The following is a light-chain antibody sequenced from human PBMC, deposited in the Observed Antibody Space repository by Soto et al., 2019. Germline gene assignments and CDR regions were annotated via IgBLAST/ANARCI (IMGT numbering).Light chain of an antibody. CDR3: CSYAGNSIVM. CDR2: EVS. V-gene: IGLV2-23*02. J-gene: IGLJ3*02. Sequence: QSALTQPASVSGSPGQSITISCTGTSSNVGSYKFVSWYQQYPGKAPKLAMYEVSKRPSGVPTRFSGSKSGNTASLTISGLQAEDEADYYCCSYAGNSIVMFGGGTKVTVL. CDR1: SSNVGSYKF.